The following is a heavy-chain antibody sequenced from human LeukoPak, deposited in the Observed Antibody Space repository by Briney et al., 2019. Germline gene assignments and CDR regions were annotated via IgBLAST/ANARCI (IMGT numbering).Heavy chain of an antibody. CDR1: GFTFSSYA. V-gene: IGHV3-64D*06. D-gene: IGHD6-13*01. J-gene: IGHJ4*02. Sequence: PGGSLRLSCSASGFTFSSYAMHWVRQAPGKGLEYVSAISSNGVSTYYADSVKGRFTISRDISKNTLYLQMSSLRAEGTAVYYCVKDSSSWYGGVDYWGQGTLVTVSS. CDR3: VKDSSSWYGGVDY. CDR2: ISSNGVST.